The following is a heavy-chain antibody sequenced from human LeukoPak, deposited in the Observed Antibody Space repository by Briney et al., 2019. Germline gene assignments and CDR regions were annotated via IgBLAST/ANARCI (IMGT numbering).Heavy chain of an antibody. CDR1: GFTFSSYS. Sequence: GGSLRLSCAASGFTFSSYSMNWVRQAPGKGLEWVSSTSSSSSYIYYADSVKGRFTISRDNAKNSLYLQMNSLRAEDTAVYYCARHYDSSGYSYYYYYYMDVWGKGTTVTISS. V-gene: IGHV3-21*01. CDR3: ARHYDSSGYSYYYYYYMDV. J-gene: IGHJ6*03. D-gene: IGHD3-22*01. CDR2: TSSSSSYI.